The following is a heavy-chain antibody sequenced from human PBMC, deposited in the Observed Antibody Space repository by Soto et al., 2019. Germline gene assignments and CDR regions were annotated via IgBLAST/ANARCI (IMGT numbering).Heavy chain of an antibody. J-gene: IGHJ1*01. Sequence: QVQLVQSGAEVKKPGASVKVSCKASGYTFTSYDLNWVRQATGQGLEWMGWMNPNSGNTGYAQKFQGRVTMTRNTSISTAYMELSSLRSEDKAVYYCARPGYSSGWHKYFQHWGQGTLVTVSS. CDR1: GYTFTSYD. D-gene: IGHD6-19*01. V-gene: IGHV1-8*01. CDR2: MNPNSGNT. CDR3: ARPGYSSGWHKYFQH.